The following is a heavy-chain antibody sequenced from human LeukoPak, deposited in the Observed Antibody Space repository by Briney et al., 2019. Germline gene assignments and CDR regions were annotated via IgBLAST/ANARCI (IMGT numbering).Heavy chain of an antibody. CDR1: GFTFSSYG. CDR2: ISYDGSNK. Sequence: GGSLRLSCAASGFTFSSYGMHWVRQAPGKGLEWVAVISYDGSNKYYGESVKGRFTISRDNSKNTLFLQMNSLIAEDTAVYYCAKSWGVATVRSDGYFDYWGQGTLVTVSS. D-gene: IGHD5-12*01. J-gene: IGHJ4*02. V-gene: IGHV3-30*18. CDR3: AKSWGVATVRSDGYFDY.